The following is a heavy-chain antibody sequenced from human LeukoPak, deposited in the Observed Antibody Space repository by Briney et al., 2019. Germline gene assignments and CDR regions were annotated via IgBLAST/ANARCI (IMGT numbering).Heavy chain of an antibody. J-gene: IGHJ4*02. V-gene: IGHV3-23*01. CDR3: AKDEVRDDYVWGSYRYDGGGPGY. CDR2: ISGSGGST. Sequence: PGGSLRLSCAASGFTFSSYAMSWVRQAPGKGLEWVSAISGSGGSTYYADSVKGRFTISRDNSKNTLYLQMNSLRAEDTAVYYCAKDEVRDDYVWGSYRYDGGGPGYWGQGTLVTVSS. CDR1: GFTFSSYA. D-gene: IGHD3-16*02.